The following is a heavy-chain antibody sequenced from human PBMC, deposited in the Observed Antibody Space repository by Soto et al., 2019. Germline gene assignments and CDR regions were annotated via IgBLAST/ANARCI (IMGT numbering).Heavy chain of an antibody. Sequence: QVQLVQSGPEVRRPGSSVEVSCRASGGTFSDYTINWVRQAPGQGLEWMGRITPIFGITNYAQNLRGRVTITADESTGTASMELSSLKSDDTAVYYCARGTRTDDHGDYAPLKSWGQGTLVTVSS. CDR2: ITPIFGIT. V-gene: IGHV1-69*02. D-gene: IGHD4-17*01. CDR3: ARGTRTDDHGDYAPLKS. J-gene: IGHJ5*02. CDR1: GGTFSDYT.